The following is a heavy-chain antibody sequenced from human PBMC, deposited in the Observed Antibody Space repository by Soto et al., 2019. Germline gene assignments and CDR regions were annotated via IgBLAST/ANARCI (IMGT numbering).Heavy chain of an antibody. CDR1: GGSFSGYY. CDR2: INHSGST. Sequence: SETLSLTCAVYGGSFSGYYWSWIRQPPGKGLEWIGEINHSGSTNYNPSLKSRVTISVDTSKNQFSLKLSSVTAADTAVYYCARAYVWGSYRPYYFDYWGQGTLVTVSS. CDR3: ARAYVWGSYRPYYFDY. J-gene: IGHJ4*02. D-gene: IGHD3-16*02. V-gene: IGHV4-34*01.